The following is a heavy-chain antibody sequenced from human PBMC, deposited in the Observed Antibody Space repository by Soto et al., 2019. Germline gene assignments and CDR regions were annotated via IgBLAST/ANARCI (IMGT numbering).Heavy chain of an antibody. J-gene: IGHJ6*02. CDR2: IIPIFGTA. D-gene: IGHD4-4*01. CDR1: GGTFSSYA. V-gene: IGHV1-69*05. Sequence: SVKVSCKASGGTFSSYAISWVRQAPGQGLEWMGGIIPIFGTANYAQKLQGRVTMTTDTSTSTAYMELRSLRSDDTAVYYCARGTTVINYGMDVWGQGTTVTVSS. CDR3: ARGTTVINYGMDV.